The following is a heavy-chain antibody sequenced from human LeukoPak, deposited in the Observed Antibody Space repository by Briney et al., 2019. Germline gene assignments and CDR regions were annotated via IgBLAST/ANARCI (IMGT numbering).Heavy chain of an antibody. CDR1: GGSISSYY. J-gene: IGHJ4*02. CDR3: AGYCTNGVCYGGGFDY. CDR2: IYHSGST. Sequence: PSETLSLTCTVSGGSISSYYWSWIRQPPGKGLEWIGSIYHSGSTYYNPSLKSRVTISVDTSKNQFSLKLSSVTAADTAVYYCAGYCTNGVCYGGGFDYWGQGTLVTVSS. V-gene: IGHV4-59*04. D-gene: IGHD2-8*01.